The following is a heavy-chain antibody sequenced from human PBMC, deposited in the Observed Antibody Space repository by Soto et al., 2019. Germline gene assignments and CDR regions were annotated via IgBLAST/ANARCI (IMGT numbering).Heavy chain of an antibody. D-gene: IGHD3-3*01. Sequence: VKARSKDSGGTKSCNAMRWVRQAKGQGLEWMGGIIPIFGTANYAQKFQGRVTITADESTSTAYMELSSLRSEDTAVYYCARGTYYDYWSGYAPTYYYVMDVWVQGSTVTVSS. CDR3: ARGTYYDYWSGYAPTYYYVMDV. V-gene: IGHV1-69*13. CDR1: GGTKSCNA. CDR2: IIPIFGTA. J-gene: IGHJ6*02.